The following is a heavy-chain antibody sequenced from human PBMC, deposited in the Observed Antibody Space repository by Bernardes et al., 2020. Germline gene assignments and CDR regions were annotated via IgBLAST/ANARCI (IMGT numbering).Heavy chain of an antibody. CDR2: INHSGST. J-gene: IGHJ2*01. CDR1: GGSFSGYY. CDR3: AGTSVYWYFDL. Sequence: SETLSLTCAVYGGSFSGYYWSWIRQPPGKGLEWIGEINHSGSTNYNPSLKSRVTISVDTSKNQFSLKLSSVTAADTAVYYCAGTSVYWYFDLWGRGTLVTVSS. V-gene: IGHV4-34*01.